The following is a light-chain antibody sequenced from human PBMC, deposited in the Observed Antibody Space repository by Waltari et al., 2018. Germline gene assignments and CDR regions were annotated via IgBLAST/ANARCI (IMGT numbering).Light chain of an antibody. CDR2: KVS. J-gene: IGKJ2*01. CDR3: MQGTHWPYT. V-gene: IGKV2-30*02. CDR1: QSLVHSDGNTY. Sequence: EVVMTQSPLSLPVTLGQPASISCRSSQSLVHSDGNTYLNWFQQRPGQSQRRLIYKVSNRDSGVPDRFSGSGSGTDFTLKISRVEAEDVGVYYCMQGTHWPYTCGQGTKLEIK.